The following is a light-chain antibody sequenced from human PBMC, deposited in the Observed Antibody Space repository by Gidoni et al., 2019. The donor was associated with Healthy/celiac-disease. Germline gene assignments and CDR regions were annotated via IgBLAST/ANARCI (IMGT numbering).Light chain of an antibody. Sequence: QSVLTQPPSVSGAPGQRVTISCTGSSSNIGAGYDVHWYQPLPGPAPKLLIYGNSNRPSGVPDRFSGSKSGTSASLAITGLQAEDEADYYCQSYDSSLSAVVFGGGTKLTVL. CDR1: SSNIGAGYD. CDR3: QSYDSSLSAVV. J-gene: IGLJ2*01. CDR2: GNS. V-gene: IGLV1-40*01.